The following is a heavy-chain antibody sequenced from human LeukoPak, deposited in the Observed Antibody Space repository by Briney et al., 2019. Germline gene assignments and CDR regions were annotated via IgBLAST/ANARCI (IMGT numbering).Heavy chain of an antibody. J-gene: IGHJ4*02. D-gene: IGHD7-27*01. V-gene: IGHV1-8*01. CDR1: GYTFTTHD. CDR2: MSPNSGDT. Sequence: ASVKVSCKASGYTFTTHDINWVRQATGQGLEWLGWMSPNSGDTGYAQKFQGRVTMTSDSSISTAYMELSSLRSEDTAVYYCVRTPPNWGFDYWGQGTLVTVSS. CDR3: VRTPPNWGFDY.